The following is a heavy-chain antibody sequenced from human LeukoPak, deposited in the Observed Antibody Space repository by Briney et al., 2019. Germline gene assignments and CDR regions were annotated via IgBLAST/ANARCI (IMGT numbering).Heavy chain of an antibody. CDR1: GYTFTSYA. Sequence: ASVKVSCKASGYTFTSYAMHWVRQAPGQRLEWMGWINAGNGNTKYSQKFQGRVTITRDTSASTAYMELSSLRSEDTAVYYCARRYCSGGSCPAVAWFDPWGQGILVTVSS. CDR2: INAGNGNT. CDR3: ARRYCSGGSCPAVAWFDP. J-gene: IGHJ5*02. V-gene: IGHV1-3*01. D-gene: IGHD2-15*01.